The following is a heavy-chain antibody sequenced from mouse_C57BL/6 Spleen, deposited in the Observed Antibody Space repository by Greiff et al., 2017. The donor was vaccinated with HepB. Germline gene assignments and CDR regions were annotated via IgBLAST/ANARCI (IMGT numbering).Heavy chain of an antibody. Sequence: QVQLQQPGAELVRPGSSVKLSCKASGYTFTSYWMHWVKQRPIQGLEWIGNIDPSDSETHYNQKFKDKATLTVDKSSSTAYMQLSSLTSEDSAVYYCARSYYYPAGRYFDVWGTGTTVTVSS. J-gene: IGHJ1*03. CDR3: ARSYYYPAGRYFDV. CDR2: IDPSDSET. V-gene: IGHV1-52*01. D-gene: IGHD1-1*01. CDR1: GYTFTSYW.